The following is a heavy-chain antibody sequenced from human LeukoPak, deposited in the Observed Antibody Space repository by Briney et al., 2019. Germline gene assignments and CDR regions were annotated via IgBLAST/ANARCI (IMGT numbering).Heavy chain of an antibody. D-gene: IGHD2-21*02. CDR3: ASAITYCGGDCSRLGAFDI. J-gene: IGHJ3*02. CDR1: GFTFSSYG. Sequence: GGSLRLSCAASGFTFSSYGMHWVRQAPGKGLEWVAFIRYDGSNKYYADSVKGRFTISRDNSKNTLYLQMNSLRAEDTAVYYCASAITYCGGDCSRLGAFDIWGQGTMVTVSS. CDR2: IRYDGSNK. V-gene: IGHV3-30*02.